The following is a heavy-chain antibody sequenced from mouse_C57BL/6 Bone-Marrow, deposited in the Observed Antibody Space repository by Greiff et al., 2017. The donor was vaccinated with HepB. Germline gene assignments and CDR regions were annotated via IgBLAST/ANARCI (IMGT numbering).Heavy chain of an antibody. J-gene: IGHJ1*03. CDR1: GYTFTSYG. CDR3: ARSDYGSSYWYFDV. D-gene: IGHD1-1*01. V-gene: IGHV1-81*01. Sequence: QVQLQQSGAELARPGASVKLSCKASGYTFTSYGISWVKQRTGQGLEWIGEIYPRRGNTYYNEKFKGKATLTADKSSSTAYMELRSLTSEDSAVYFCARSDYGSSYWYFDVWGTGTTVTVSS. CDR2: IYPRRGNT.